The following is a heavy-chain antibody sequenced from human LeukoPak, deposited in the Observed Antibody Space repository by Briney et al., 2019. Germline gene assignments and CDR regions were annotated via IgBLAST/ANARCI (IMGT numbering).Heavy chain of an antibody. Sequence: GGSLRLSCAASGFTFSTYAMHWVRQAPGKGLEWVSVISYDGSNKYYADSVKGRFTISRYNSKNTLYLQMNSLRPEDTAVYYCARDQDDYGDPLSYYYMDLWGKGTTVTVSS. J-gene: IGHJ6*03. D-gene: IGHD4-17*01. V-gene: IGHV3-30*04. CDR2: ISYDGSNK. CDR1: GFTFSTYA. CDR3: ARDQDDYGDPLSYYYMDL.